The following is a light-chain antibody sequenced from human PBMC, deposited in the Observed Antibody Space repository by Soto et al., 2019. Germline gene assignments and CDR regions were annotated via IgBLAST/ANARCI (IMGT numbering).Light chain of an antibody. Sequence: QAVVTQPPSASGTPGQRVTISCSGSSSNIGGNTVNWYQQLPGTAPKLLIYSNNQRPSGVPDRFSGSKSVTSASLAISGIQYEDEADYYCAACDDSLNGYVFGTGTKLTVL. CDR1: SSNIGGNT. CDR3: AACDDSLNGYV. V-gene: IGLV1-44*01. CDR2: SNN. J-gene: IGLJ1*01.